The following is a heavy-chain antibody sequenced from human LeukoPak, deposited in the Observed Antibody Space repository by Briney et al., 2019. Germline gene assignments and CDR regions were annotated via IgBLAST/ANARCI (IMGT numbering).Heavy chain of an antibody. CDR2: ISYSGGST. CDR3: AACIAAAGTRFDY. J-gene: IGHJ4*02. D-gene: IGHD6-13*01. Sequence: PGGSLRLSCAASGFTFSSYAMSWVRQAPGKGLEWVSAISYSGGSTYYADSVKGRFTISRDNAKNSLYLQMNSLRAEDTAVYYCAACIAAAGTRFDYWAREPWSPSPQ. V-gene: IGHV3-23*01. CDR1: GFTFSSYA.